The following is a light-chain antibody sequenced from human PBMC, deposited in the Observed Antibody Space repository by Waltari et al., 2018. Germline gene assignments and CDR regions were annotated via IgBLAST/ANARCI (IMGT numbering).Light chain of an antibody. V-gene: IGLV2-8*01. CDR3: SSYAGSNNYVL. J-gene: IGLJ2*01. CDR2: EVN. CDR1: SSNVGGYNY. Sequence: QSALTQPPSASGSPGQSVTISCTGTSSNVGGYNYVSWSQQHPGKAPKLMIYEVNTRPSGVPDRFSGSKSGNTASLTVSGLQAEDEADYYCSSYAGSNNYVLFGGGTKLTVL.